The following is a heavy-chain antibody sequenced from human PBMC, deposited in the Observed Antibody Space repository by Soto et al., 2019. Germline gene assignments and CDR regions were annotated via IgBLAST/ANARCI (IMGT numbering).Heavy chain of an antibody. D-gene: IGHD3-22*01. CDR2: ISGSGGST. J-gene: IGHJ4*02. CDR1: GFTFSSYA. V-gene: IGHV3-23*01. Sequence: EVQLLESGGGLVQPGGSLRLSCAASGFTFSSYAMSWVRQAPGKGLEWVSAISGSGGSTYYADSVKGRFTISRDNSKNPLYLQMNSLRAEDTAVYYCAKGYYYGSSGYYYAGGLFDYWGQGTLVTVSS. CDR3: AKGYYYGSSGYYYAGGLFDY.